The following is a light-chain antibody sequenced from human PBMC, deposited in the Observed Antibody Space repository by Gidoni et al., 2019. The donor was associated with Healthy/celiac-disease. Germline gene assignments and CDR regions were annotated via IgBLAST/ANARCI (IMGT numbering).Light chain of an antibody. V-gene: IGKV1-39*01. CDR2: AAS. J-gene: IGKJ1*01. CDR3: QQCYSTPVT. Sequence: DIQTLYSPSALSASVGDRVTITCRASQIISSYLNWYQQKPGKAPKLLIYAASSLQSGVPSRFSGSGSGTDFTLTISSLQSEDFATYYCQQCYSTPVTFGQGTKVEIK. CDR1: QIISSY.